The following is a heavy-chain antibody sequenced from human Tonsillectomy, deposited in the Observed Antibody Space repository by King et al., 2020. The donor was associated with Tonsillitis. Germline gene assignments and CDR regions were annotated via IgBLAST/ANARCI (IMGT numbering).Heavy chain of an antibody. CDR2: VSGSGGSK. Sequence: VQLVESGGGLVQPGGFLRLSCAASGFSFRDYAMSWVRQAPGKGLEWVSGVSGSGGSKNYADSVTGRFTLSRDNSKNTLYLQINSLGAEDTAVYYCARVYVESSWPFDYWGQGSLVIVSS. D-gene: IGHD4-17*01. V-gene: IGHV3-23*04. CDR3: ARVYVESSWPFDY. J-gene: IGHJ4*02. CDR1: GFSFRDYA.